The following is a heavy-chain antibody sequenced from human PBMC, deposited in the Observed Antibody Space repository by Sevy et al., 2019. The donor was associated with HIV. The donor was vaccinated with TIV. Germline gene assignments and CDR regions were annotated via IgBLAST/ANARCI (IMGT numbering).Heavy chain of an antibody. Sequence: ASVKVSCKASGYTFTGYDINWVRQATGQGLEWMGWTNPDSGKRGYAPQFRGRVTLTTNTSTTTAYMELRSLRSEDSAVYFYARADLDSDTFFYYYGLDLWGQGTTVTVSS. CDR1: GYTFTGYD. V-gene: IGHV1-8*02. J-gene: IGHJ6*02. CDR2: TNPDSGKR. CDR3: ARADLDSDTFFYYYGLDL. D-gene: IGHD3-22*01.